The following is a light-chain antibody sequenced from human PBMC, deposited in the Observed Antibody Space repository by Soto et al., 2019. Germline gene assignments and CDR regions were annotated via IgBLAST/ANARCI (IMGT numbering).Light chain of an antibody. J-gene: IGKJ1*01. V-gene: IGKV1-5*01. CDR2: DAS. Sequence: DIQVTQCPSTLSASVGDRVTITCRASQSISSWLAWYQQKPGKAPKLLIYDASSLESGVPSRFSGSGSGTEFTLTISSLQPDDFATYYCQQYNSYPWTFGQGTKVDI. CDR1: QSISSW. CDR3: QQYNSYPWT.